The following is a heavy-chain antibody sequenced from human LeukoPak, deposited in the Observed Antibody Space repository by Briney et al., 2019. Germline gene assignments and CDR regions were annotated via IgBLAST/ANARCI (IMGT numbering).Heavy chain of an antibody. D-gene: IGHD2-8*01. CDR3: ARGTDRMGYFFDY. V-gene: IGHV4-59*01. CDR1: GGSISNYY. CDR2: IYYTGNT. Sequence: SETLSLTRTVSGGSISNYYWSWIRQPPGKGLEWIGYIYYTGNTNYNPSLKSRVTTSVDTSKNQFSLKLSSVTAADTAVYYCARGTDRMGYFFDYWGQGTLVTVSS. J-gene: IGHJ4*02.